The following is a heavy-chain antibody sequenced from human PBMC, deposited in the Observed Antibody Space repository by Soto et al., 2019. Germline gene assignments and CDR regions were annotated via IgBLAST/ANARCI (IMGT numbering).Heavy chain of an antibody. Sequence: PSETLSLTCTVSGGSISSYYWSWIRQPPGKGLEWIGYIYYSGSTNYNPSLKSRVTISVDTSKNQFSLKLSSVTAADTAVYYCARGTSADYSSSWYYFDYWGQGTLVTVSS. V-gene: IGHV4-59*01. CDR3: ARGTSADYSSSWYYFDY. J-gene: IGHJ4*02. D-gene: IGHD6-13*01. CDR1: GGSISSYY. CDR2: IYYSGST.